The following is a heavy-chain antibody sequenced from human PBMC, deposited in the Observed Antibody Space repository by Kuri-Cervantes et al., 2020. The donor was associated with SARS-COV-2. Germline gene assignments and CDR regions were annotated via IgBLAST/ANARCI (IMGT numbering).Heavy chain of an antibody. CDR2: IKSKTDGGTT. D-gene: IGHD3-22*01. Sequence: GSLRLSCAASGFTFSNAWMRWVRQAPGKGLEWVGRIKSKTDGGTTDYAAPVKGRFTISRDDSKNTLYLQMNSLKTEDTAVYYCTTSPRYYYDSSGQSRSFDYWGQGTLVTVSS. CDR3: TTSPRYYYDSSGQSRSFDY. J-gene: IGHJ4*02. V-gene: IGHV3-15*01. CDR1: GFTFSNAW.